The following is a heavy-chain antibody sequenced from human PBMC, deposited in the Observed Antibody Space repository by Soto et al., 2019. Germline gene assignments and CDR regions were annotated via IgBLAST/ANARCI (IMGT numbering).Heavy chain of an antibody. CDR2: IVPVFGKP. D-gene: IGHD5-12*01. J-gene: IGHJ4*02. CDR3: AREGSGYNF. V-gene: IGHV1-69*13. Sequence: GASVKVSCKAAGGSFSNYGISWVRQAPGQGLEWMGGIVPVFGKPNYVQRFRGRLTITADESTSTGYMELISMRSDDTAVYYCAREGSGYNFWGQGTQVTVSS. CDR1: GGSFSNYG.